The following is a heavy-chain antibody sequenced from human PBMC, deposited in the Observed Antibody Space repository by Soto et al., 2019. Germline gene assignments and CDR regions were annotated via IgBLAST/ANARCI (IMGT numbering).Heavy chain of an antibody. CDR1: GAPLSSGSYY. Sequence: PSETLSLTCTVSGAPLSSGSYYWSWIRQPPGKGLEWIGYFYYTGTTKYNPSLESRVTISADTSKNQFSLNLTSVTAADTAVYYCARISYWVKDYWGQGALVTVS. V-gene: IGHV4-61*01. CDR3: ARISYWVKDY. CDR2: FYYTGTT. J-gene: IGHJ4*02. D-gene: IGHD2-8*02.